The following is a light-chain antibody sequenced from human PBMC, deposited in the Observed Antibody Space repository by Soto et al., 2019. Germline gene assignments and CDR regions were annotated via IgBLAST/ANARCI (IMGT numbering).Light chain of an antibody. CDR1: QGISSA. Sequence: AIQLTQSPSSLSASVGDRVTITCRASQGISSALAWYQQKPGKAPKLLIYDASSLESGVPSRFSGSGSGTDFTRTISSLQPEDFATYYCQQFNSYPHTFGQGTRLEIK. CDR2: DAS. J-gene: IGKJ5*01. V-gene: IGKV1-13*02. CDR3: QQFNSYPHT.